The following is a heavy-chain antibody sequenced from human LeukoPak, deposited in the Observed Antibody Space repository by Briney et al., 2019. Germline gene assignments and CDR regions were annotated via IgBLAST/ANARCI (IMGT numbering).Heavy chain of an antibody. Sequence: PSETLSLTCTVPGGSISSYYWSWIRQPPGKGLEWIGYIYYSGSTNYNPSLKSRVTISVDTSKNQFSLKLSSVTAADTAVYYCASMVAGTGFDYWGQGALVTVSS. D-gene: IGHD1-1*01. CDR3: ASMVAGTGFDY. V-gene: IGHV4-59*01. CDR2: IYYSGST. J-gene: IGHJ4*02. CDR1: GGSISSYY.